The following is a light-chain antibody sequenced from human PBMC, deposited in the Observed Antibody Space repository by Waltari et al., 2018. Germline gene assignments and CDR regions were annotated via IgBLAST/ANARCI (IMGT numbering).Light chain of an antibody. J-gene: IGLJ2*01. CDR1: SSDVGIYNL. CDR2: EVS. V-gene: IGLV2-23*02. Sequence: QSALTQPASVSGSPGLSITISCTGTSSDVGIYNLVPWYQQHPGKAPKLMIYEVSKRPTGVSNRFSGSKSGNTASLTISGLQAEDEADYYCCSYAGSSPFVVFGGGTKLTVL. CDR3: CSYAGSSPFVV.